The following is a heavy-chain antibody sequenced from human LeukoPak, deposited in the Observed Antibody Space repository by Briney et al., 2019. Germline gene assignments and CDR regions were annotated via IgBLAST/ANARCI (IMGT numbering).Heavy chain of an antibody. CDR3: AKDSLATVLRSWFDP. D-gene: IGHD4-23*01. Sequence: GGSLRLSCAASGFTFSSYAMSWVRQAPGKGLGWVSAISGSGGSTYYADSVKGRFSISRDNSKKTLYLQMNSLRAEDTAVYYCAKDSLATVLRSWFDPWGQGTLVTVSS. CDR1: GFTFSSYA. J-gene: IGHJ5*02. V-gene: IGHV3-23*01. CDR2: ISGSGGST.